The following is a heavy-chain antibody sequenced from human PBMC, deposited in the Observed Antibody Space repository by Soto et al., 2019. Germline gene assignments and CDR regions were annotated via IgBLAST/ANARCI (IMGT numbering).Heavy chain of an antibody. Sequence: QVQLQESGPGLVKPSQTLSLTCTVSGGSISSGDYYWSWIRQPPGKGLEWIGYIYYSGSTYYNPSLKSRVTISVDTSQNQFSLKLSSVTAADTAVYYCARDSGDYGDHFDYWGQGTLVTVSS. CDR3: ARDSGDYGDHFDY. CDR2: IYYSGST. D-gene: IGHD4-17*01. V-gene: IGHV4-30-4*01. J-gene: IGHJ4*02. CDR1: GGSISSGDYY.